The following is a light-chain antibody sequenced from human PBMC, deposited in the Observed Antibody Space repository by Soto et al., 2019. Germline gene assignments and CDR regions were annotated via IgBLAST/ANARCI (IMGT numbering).Light chain of an antibody. CDR2: DVS. J-gene: IGKJ4*01. Sequence: EVVLTQSPGTLSLSPGERATLSCRASQTVRNNYLVWYQQRPGQPPRFLMYDVSTRAAGIPDRFSGSGSGTDFTLTISRLEPEDFAVYYCQQYGSTPLTFGAGTKVEIE. CDR3: QQYGSTPLT. V-gene: IGKV3-20*01. CDR1: QTVRNNY.